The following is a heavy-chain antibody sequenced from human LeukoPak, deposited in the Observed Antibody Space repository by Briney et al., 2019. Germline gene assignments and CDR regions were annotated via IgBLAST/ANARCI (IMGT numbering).Heavy chain of an antibody. D-gene: IGHD2-2*02. V-gene: IGHV3-74*01. Sequence: PGGSLRLSCAASGFTFSNHWMHWVRLVPGKGLVWVANIRGDGSSTWYADSVKGRFTISRDSAKNTLHLQMNSLRAEDTAVYYCARALSDAPTLGYCSGTSCYTAYWGQGTLVTVSS. CDR2: IRGDGSST. CDR1: GFTFSNHW. CDR3: ARALSDAPTLGYCSGTSCYTAY. J-gene: IGHJ4*02.